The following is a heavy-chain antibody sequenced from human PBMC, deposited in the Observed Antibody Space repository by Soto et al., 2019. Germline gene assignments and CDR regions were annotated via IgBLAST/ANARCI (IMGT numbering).Heavy chain of an antibody. V-gene: IGHV3-74*01. CDR1: GFTFSSYW. D-gene: IGHD5-18*01. CDR2: INPDGSAT. J-gene: IGHJ4*02. Sequence: GGSLRLSCAASGFTFSSYWMHWVRQAPGKGLVWVSRINPDGSATNYADSVKGRFTISRDNAKNTLYLQMNSLRAEDTAVFYCGRGGSDSPMAPGYWGQGTLVTVPQ. CDR3: GRGGSDSPMAPGY.